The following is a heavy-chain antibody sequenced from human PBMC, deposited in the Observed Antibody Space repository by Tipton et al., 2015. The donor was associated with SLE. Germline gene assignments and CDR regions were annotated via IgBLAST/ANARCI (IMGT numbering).Heavy chain of an antibody. Sequence: TLSLTCTVSSGSVSTGPYYWSWIRQHPGKGLEWIGYVFSGGTTYYNPSLKGRLSILLDTSKKQLSLKLSSVTAADTAVYYCARDEYRYDATGYHLLGHFDFWGQGTLVTVSS. CDR3: ARDEYRYDATGYHLLGHFDF. CDR1: SGSVSTGPYY. J-gene: IGHJ4*02. CDR2: VFSGGTT. V-gene: IGHV4-31*03. D-gene: IGHD3-22*01.